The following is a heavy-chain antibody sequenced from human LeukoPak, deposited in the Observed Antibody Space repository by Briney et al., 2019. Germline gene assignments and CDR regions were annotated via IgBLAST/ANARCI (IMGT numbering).Heavy chain of an antibody. J-gene: IGHJ4*02. CDR2: ISSSGSTI. Sequence: GRSLRLSCAASGFTFSDYYMSWIRQAPGKGLEWVSYISSSGSTIYYADSVKGRFTISRDNAKNSLCLQMNSLRTEDTAVYYCARGQQLEHFDYWGQGTLVTVSP. D-gene: IGHD6-13*01. V-gene: IGHV3-11*01. CDR1: GFTFSDYY. CDR3: ARGQQLEHFDY.